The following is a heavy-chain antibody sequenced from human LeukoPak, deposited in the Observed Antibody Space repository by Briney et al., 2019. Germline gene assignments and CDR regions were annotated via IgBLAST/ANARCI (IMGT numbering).Heavy chain of an antibody. CDR2: IIPILVTA. J-gene: IGHJ3*02. CDR3: ARAGDTAMVYDALDI. V-gene: IGHV1-69*06. CDR1: GGTFSTYS. D-gene: IGHD5-18*01. Sequence: SVKVSCKASGGTFSTYSINWVRQAPGQGLEWIGGIIPILVTANYAQKFQGRVTITADKSTSTAYMELSSLRSEVTAVYYCARAGDTAMVYDALDIWGQGTMVTVSS.